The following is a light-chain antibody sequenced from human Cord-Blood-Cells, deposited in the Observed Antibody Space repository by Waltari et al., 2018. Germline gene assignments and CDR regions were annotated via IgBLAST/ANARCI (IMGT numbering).Light chain of an antibody. Sequence: SALHQPASVSGSPGQSTTISCTGTSDDVGGYNYVSWYQQHPGKAPTLMIYDVSNRPSGVSNRFSGSKSGNTASLTISGLQAEDEADYYCSSYTSSSTYVFGTGTKVTVL. J-gene: IGLJ1*01. CDR1: SDDVGGYNY. CDR3: SSYTSSSTYV. V-gene: IGLV2-14*03. CDR2: DVS.